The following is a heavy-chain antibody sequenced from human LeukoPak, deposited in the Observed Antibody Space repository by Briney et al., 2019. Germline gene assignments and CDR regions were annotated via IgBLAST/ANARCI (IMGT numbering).Heavy chain of an antibody. Sequence: ASVKVSCKASGYTFTSYGINWVRQATGQGLEWMGWMNPNSGNTGYAQKFQGRVTITRNTSISTAYMELSSLRSEDTAVYYCARGVFMVRGVMGYYYYYYMDVWGKGTTVTVSS. D-gene: IGHD3-10*01. CDR2: MNPNSGNT. CDR3: ARGVFMVRGVMGYYYYYYMDV. J-gene: IGHJ6*03. CDR1: GYTFTSYG. V-gene: IGHV1-8*03.